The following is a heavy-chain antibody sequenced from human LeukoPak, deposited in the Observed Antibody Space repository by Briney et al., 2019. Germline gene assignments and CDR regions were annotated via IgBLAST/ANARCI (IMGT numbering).Heavy chain of an antibody. Sequence: GGSLILSCSASGFPFSSYAMHWVRQAPGKGLEYVSAISDSGGSTYYADSVKGRFTISRDNSKNTLYLQMSSLRAEDTAVYFCVRGYSFGPYGMDVWGQGITVTVSS. CDR1: GFPFSSYA. CDR3: VRGYSFGPYGMDV. V-gene: IGHV3-64D*09. CDR2: ISDSGGST. D-gene: IGHD2-15*01. J-gene: IGHJ6*02.